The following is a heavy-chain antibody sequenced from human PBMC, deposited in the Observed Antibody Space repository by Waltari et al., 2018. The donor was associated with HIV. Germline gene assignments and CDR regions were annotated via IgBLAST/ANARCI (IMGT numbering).Heavy chain of an antibody. J-gene: IGHJ6*02. CDR1: GVAFDTQT. CDR2: ISDNFI. D-gene: IGHD3-22*01. CDR3: ASGQVIVGGWRHYFGMEV. Sequence: EVQLVESGGGLVKPGGSLRLYCAASGVAFDTQTINGVRQAPGKGLEWVASISDNFIFYAGSLKGRFTISRDNAKNSLYLEMKSLRAEDTAVYYCASGQVIVGGWRHYFGMEVWGQGTTVTVS. V-gene: IGHV3-21*02.